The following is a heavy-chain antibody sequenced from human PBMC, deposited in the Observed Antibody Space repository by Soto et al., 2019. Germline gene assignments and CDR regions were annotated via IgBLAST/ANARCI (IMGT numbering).Heavy chain of an antibody. CDR3: ARDLGTGTTGNWFYP. V-gene: IGHV4-30-4*01. Sequence: TSETLSLTCTVSGGSISSGDYYWSWIRQPPGKGLEWIGYIYYSGSNYYNPSLKSRVTISVDTSKNQFSLKLSSVTAADTAVYYCARDLGTGTTGNWFYPWGQGTLVTVSS. D-gene: IGHD1-7*01. CDR2: IYYSGSN. CDR1: GGSISSGDYY. J-gene: IGHJ5*02.